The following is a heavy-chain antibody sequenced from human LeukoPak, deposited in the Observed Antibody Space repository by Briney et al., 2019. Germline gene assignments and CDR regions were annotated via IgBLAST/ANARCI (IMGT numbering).Heavy chain of an antibody. CDR1: GYSISSDYY. J-gene: IGHJ5*02. Sequence: PSETLSLTCTVSGYSISSDYYWGWIRQPAGKGLEWIGRIYTSGSTNYNPSLKSRVTISVDTSKNQFSLKLSSVTAADTAVYYCAREPRVRYGSGSSNWFDPWGQGTLVTVSS. CDR3: AREPRVRYGSGSSNWFDP. D-gene: IGHD3-10*01. CDR2: IYTSGST. V-gene: IGHV4-61*02.